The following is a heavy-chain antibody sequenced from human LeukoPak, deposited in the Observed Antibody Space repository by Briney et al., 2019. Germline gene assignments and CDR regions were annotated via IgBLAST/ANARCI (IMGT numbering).Heavy chain of an antibody. CDR2: INPSGGST. D-gene: IGHD2-2*01. CDR1: GGTFSSYA. J-gene: IGHJ5*02. V-gene: IGHV1-46*01. CDR3: ARDGAPYCSSTSCYEGWFDP. Sequence: ASVKVSCKASGGTFSSYAISWVRQAPGQGLEWMGIINPSGGSTSYAQKFQGRVTMTRDTSTSTVYMELSSLRSDDTAVYYCARDGAPYCSSTSCYEGWFDPWGQGTLVTVSS.